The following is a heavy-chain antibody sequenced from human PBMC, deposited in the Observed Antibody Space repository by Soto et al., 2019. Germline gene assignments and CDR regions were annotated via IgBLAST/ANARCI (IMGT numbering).Heavy chain of an antibody. CDR1: GFTFSSYS. V-gene: IGHV3-21*01. J-gene: IGHJ6*02. CDR2: ISSRTNYM. CDR3: ARMGSVTTFSWSDYYYGMDV. D-gene: IGHD4-17*01. Sequence: EVQLVESGGGLVKPGGSLRLSCAASGFTFSSYSMNWVRQAPGKGLEWVSSISSRTNYMYYADSVKGRFTISRDDAKNSLYLLMNSLRAEDTAVYYCARMGSVTTFSWSDYYYGMDVWGQGTTVTVSS.